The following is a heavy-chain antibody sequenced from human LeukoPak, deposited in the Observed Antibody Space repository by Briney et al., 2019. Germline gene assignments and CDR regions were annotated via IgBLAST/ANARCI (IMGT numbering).Heavy chain of an antibody. CDR2: INHSGST. D-gene: IGHD2-2*01. J-gene: IGHJ5*02. CDR1: GGSFSGYY. Sequence: SETLSLTCAVYGGSFSGYYWSWIRQPPGKGLEWIGEINHSGSTNYNPFLKSRVTISVDTSKNQFSLKLSSVTAADTAVYYCARGEVRCSSTSCYVGWFDPWGQGTLSPSPQ. V-gene: IGHV4-34*01. CDR3: ARGEVRCSSTSCYVGWFDP.